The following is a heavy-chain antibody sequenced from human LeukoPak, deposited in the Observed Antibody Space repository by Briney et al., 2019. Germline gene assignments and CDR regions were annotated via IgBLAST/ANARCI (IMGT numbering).Heavy chain of an antibody. CDR2: IKSDGSSA. V-gene: IGHV3-74*01. J-gene: IGHJ4*02. Sequence: GRSLRLSCAASGFTFSSYWMNWILQAPGKGLVWVSRIKSDGSSASYADSVKGRFTISRDNAKNTLYLQMNSLRAEDTAVYYCARDLRTPSDTNIAIDYWGQGTLVTVSS. CDR1: GFTFSSYW. CDR3: ARDLRTPSDTNIAIDY. D-gene: IGHD4-23*01.